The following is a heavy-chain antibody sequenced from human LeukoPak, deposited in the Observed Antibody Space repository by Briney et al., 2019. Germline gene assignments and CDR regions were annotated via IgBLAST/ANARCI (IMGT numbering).Heavy chain of an antibody. Sequence: GGSLRLSCAASGFTFSSYGMSWVRQAPGKGLEWVSAISDSGGSTYYADSVKGRFTISRDNSKNTLYLQMNSLSADDTAVYFCAKRRGYSYGELDYWGQGTLVTVSS. CDR3: AKRRGYSYGELDY. V-gene: IGHV3-23*01. CDR2: ISDSGGST. J-gene: IGHJ4*02. D-gene: IGHD5-18*01. CDR1: GFTFSSYG.